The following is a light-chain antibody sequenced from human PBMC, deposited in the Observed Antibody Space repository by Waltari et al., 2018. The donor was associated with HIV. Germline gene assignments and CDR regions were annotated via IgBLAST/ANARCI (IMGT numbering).Light chain of an antibody. J-gene: IGLJ2*01. Sequence: QSVLTQPPSASGTPGQRVTISCSGSSSNIGSNTVNWYQQLPGTAPKPLIYSNNQRPSGVPVRFSGSKSGTSASLAISGLQSEDEADYYCAAWDDSLNGVVFGGGTKLTVL. CDR3: AAWDDSLNGVV. CDR2: SNN. CDR1: SSNIGSNT. V-gene: IGLV1-44*01.